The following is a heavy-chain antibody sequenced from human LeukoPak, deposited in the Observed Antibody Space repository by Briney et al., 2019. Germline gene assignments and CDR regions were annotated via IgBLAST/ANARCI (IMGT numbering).Heavy chain of an antibody. CDR1: GGSFSGYY. D-gene: IGHD5-18*01. CDR3: ARENVIQRGNFDY. CDR2: IYYSGST. Sequence: PSETLSLTCAVYGGSFSGYYWSWIRQPPGKGLEWIGYIYYSGSTNYNPSLKSRVTISVDTSKNQFSLKLSSVTAADTAVYYCARENVIQRGNFDYWGQGTLVTVSS. V-gene: IGHV4-59*01. J-gene: IGHJ4*02.